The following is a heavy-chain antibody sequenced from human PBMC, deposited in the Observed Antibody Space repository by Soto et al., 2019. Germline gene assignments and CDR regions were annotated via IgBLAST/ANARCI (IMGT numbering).Heavy chain of an antibody. CDR3: ARRKERSGPNYFDY. V-gene: IGHV1-8*01. Sequence: QEQLVQSGAEVTKPGASVKVSCKTSGYTFSTYDINWVRQAPGQGLEWMGWMNPNTGNTGYAQKFRGRVTLTRNTSISTAYMELMSLKTEDPAVYFCARRKERSGPNYFDYWGQGTLVTVSS. D-gene: IGHD6-25*01. CDR1: GYTFSTYD. CDR2: MNPNTGNT. J-gene: IGHJ4*02.